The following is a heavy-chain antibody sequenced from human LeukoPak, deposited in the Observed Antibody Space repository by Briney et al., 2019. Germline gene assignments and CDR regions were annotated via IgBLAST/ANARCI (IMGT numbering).Heavy chain of an antibody. Sequence: GGSLRLSCAASGFNFNNYYMSWVRQAPGKGLEWVGRTRNKADRYTTVYAASVNGRFTISRDDSKSSLYLQMNSLKTEDTAVYYCTRGGLYGGNSAFDYWGQGTLVTVSS. J-gene: IGHJ4*02. V-gene: IGHV3-72*01. CDR1: GFNFNNYY. D-gene: IGHD4-23*01. CDR3: TRGGLYGGNSAFDY. CDR2: TRNKADRYTT.